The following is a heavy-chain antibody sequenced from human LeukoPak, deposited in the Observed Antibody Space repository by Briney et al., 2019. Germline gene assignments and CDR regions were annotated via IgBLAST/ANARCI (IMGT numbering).Heavy chain of an antibody. Sequence: GGSLRLSCAASGFTFSDYYMSWIRQAPGTGLEWVSYISSSGSTIYYADSVKGRFTISRDNSKNTLYLQMNSLRAEDTAVYYCAKGPQWLVNYFDYWGQGTLVTVSS. CDR2: ISSSGSTI. CDR3: AKGPQWLVNYFDY. J-gene: IGHJ4*02. D-gene: IGHD6-19*01. V-gene: IGHV3-11*01. CDR1: GFTFSDYY.